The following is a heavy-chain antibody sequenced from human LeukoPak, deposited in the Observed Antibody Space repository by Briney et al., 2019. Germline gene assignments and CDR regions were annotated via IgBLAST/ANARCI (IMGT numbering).Heavy chain of an antibody. CDR2: MSYRGST. CDR3: ARGLGPYCVSTSCQDY. CDR1: GGGMSVYF. D-gene: IGHD2-2*01. V-gene: IGHV4-59*07. J-gene: IGHJ4*02. Sequence: LDPMCLRWTVAGGGMSVYFGGWSLNPPGKGLEWIGYMSYRGSTNYNPSLKSRVTISIDTSKNQFSLKLNSVTAADTAVYYCARGLGPYCVSTSCQDYWGRGTLVTVSS.